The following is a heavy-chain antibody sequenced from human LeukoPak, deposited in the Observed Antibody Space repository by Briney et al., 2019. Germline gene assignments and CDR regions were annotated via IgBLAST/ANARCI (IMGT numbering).Heavy chain of an antibody. CDR1: GFTFDDYA. CDR2: ISWDGGST. D-gene: IGHD3-3*01. V-gene: IGHV3-43D*04. Sequence: PGASLRLSCAASGFTFDDYAMHWVRQAPGKGLEWVSLISWDGGSTYYADSVKGRFTISRDNSKDSLYLQMNSLRAEDTALYYCAKEKGFWRGYNDYWGQGTLVTVSS. J-gene: IGHJ4*02. CDR3: AKEKGFWRGYNDY.